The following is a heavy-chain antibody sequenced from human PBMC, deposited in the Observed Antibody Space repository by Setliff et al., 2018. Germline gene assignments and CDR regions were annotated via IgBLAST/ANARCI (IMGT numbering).Heavy chain of an antibody. V-gene: IGHV4-39*07. J-gene: IGHJ3*02. Sequence: LSLTCTVSGGSISSSSYYWGWIRQPPGKGLEWIGSIYYSGSTYYNPSLKSRVTISVDTSKNQFSLKLSSVAAADTAVYYCARDVRVASSSWFKSAFDIWGQGTMVTVS. D-gene: IGHD6-13*01. CDR3: ARDVRVASSSWFKSAFDI. CDR2: IYYSGST. CDR1: GGSISSSSYY.